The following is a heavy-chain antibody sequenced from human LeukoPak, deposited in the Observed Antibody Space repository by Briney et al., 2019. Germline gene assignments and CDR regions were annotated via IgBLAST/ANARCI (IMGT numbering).Heavy chain of an antibody. CDR3: ARDRGSQSFDAFDI. CDR1: GGSISSSSYY. D-gene: IGHD4-11*01. J-gene: IGHJ3*02. Sequence: PSETLSLTCTVSGGSISSSSYYWGWIRQPPGKGLEWIGSIYYSGSTYYNPSLKSRVTISVDTSKNQFSLKVSSVTAADTAVYYCARDRGSQSFDAFDIWGQGTMVTVSS. CDR2: IYYSGST. V-gene: IGHV4-39*02.